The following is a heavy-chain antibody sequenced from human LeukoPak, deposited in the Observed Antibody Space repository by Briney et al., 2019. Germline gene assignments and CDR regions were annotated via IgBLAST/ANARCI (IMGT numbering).Heavy chain of an antibody. V-gene: IGHV3-23*01. CDR3: ANSRVSNDAFDI. J-gene: IGHJ3*02. CDR2: ISGSGGST. D-gene: IGHD2-8*01. Sequence: PGGSLRLSCAASGFTFSSYAMSWVRQAPGKGLEWVSAISGSGGSTYYADSVKGRFTISRDNSKNTLYLQMNSLRAEDTAVYYCANSRVSNDAFDIWGQGTMVTVSS. CDR1: GFTFSSYA.